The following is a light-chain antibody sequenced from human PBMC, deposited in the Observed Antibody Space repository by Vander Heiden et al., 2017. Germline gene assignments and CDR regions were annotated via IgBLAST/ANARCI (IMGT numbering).Light chain of an antibody. CDR2: STN. CDR1: SGSVSTSYY. J-gene: IGLJ3*02. CDR3: VLYMGSGMSV. Sequence: QTVVTQEPSFSVSPGGTVTLTCGLSSGSVSTSYYPSWYQQNPGQAPRTFSYSTNTRSSGVPDRFSGSILGNKAALTITGAQADDESDYYCVLYMGSGMSVFGGGTKLTVL. V-gene: IGLV8-61*01.